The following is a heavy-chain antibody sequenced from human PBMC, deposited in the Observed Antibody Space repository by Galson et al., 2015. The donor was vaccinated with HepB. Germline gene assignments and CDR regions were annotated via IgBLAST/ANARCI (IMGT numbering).Heavy chain of an antibody. CDR3: ARDGCSASSCYGGNYYYYMDV. D-gene: IGHD2-2*01. V-gene: IGHV1-69*10. CDR2: IIPILGIA. J-gene: IGHJ6*03. Sequence: SVKVSCKVSGGTFSSYAISWVRQAPGQGLEWMGGIIPILGIANYAQKFQGRVTITADKSTSTAYMELSSLRSEDTAVYYCARDGCSASSCYGGNYYYYMDVWGKGTTVTVSS. CDR1: GGTFSSYA.